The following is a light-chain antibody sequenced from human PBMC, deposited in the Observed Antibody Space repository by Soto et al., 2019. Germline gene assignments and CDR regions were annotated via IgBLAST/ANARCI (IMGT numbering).Light chain of an antibody. CDR2: GDN. Sequence: QSVLTQPPSVSGAPGQKITISCTGSSSNIGAGYDVHWYRQFPGAAPKLLISGDNNRPSGVPDRFSGSKSGTSASLAITGLQAEDEADYYCQSYDSSLSRVFGTGTKVPVL. CDR3: QSYDSSLSRV. J-gene: IGLJ1*01. V-gene: IGLV1-40*01. CDR1: SSNIGAGYD.